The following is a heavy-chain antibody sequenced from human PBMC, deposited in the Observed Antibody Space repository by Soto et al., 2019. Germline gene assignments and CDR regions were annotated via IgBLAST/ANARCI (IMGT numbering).Heavy chain of an antibody. J-gene: IGHJ4*02. Sequence: GGSLRLSCAASGFTFSNYSMNWVRQAPGKGLEWVSSISSSSSYIYYADSVKGRFTISRDNAKNSLYLQMNSLRAEDTAVYYCARDEGNYYDSSGYYWGQGTLVTVSS. CDR1: GFTFSNYS. CDR3: ARDEGNYYDSSGYY. D-gene: IGHD3-22*01. CDR2: ISSSSSYI. V-gene: IGHV3-21*01.